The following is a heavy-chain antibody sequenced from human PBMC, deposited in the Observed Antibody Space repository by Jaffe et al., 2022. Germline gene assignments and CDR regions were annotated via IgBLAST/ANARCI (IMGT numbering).Heavy chain of an antibody. D-gene: IGHD4-17*01. CDR1: GGSISSGSYY. CDR2: IYTSGST. V-gene: IGHV4-61*02. J-gene: IGHJ4*02. CDR3: ARQHDYGDYSEGYFDY. Sequence: QVQLQESGPGLVKPSQTLSLTCTVSGGSISSGSYYWSWIRQPAGKGLEWIGRIYTSGSTNYNPSLKSRVTISVDTSKNQFSLKLSSVTAADTAVYYCARQHDYGDYSEGYFDYWGQGTLVTVSS.